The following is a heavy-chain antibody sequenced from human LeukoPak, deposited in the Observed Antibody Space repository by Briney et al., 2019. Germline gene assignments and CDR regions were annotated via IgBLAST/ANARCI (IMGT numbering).Heavy chain of an antibody. CDR1: GFSFSSYT. CDR2: ISSSGTYI. J-gene: IGHJ4*02. Sequence: PGGSLRLSCAASGFSFSSYTMNWVRQAPGKGLEWVSSISSSGTYIYYADSVKGRFTISRDNAKNSLYLQMNSLRAEDTAVFYCASPRALGEQWLLYWGQGTLATVSS. CDR3: ASPRALGEQWLLY. V-gene: IGHV3-21*01. D-gene: IGHD6-19*01.